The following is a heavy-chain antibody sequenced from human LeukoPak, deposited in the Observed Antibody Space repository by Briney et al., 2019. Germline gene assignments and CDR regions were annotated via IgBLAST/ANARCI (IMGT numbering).Heavy chain of an antibody. CDR2: INTYNGNT. J-gene: IGHJ4*02. D-gene: IGHD3-22*01. Sequence: GASVKVSCKASGYTFTRYGISWVRQAPGQGPEWMGWINTYNGNTDYAQKLQGRVTMTTDTSTSTAYMELRSLRSDDTALYYCATNYYDSSGYYSIDYWGQGTLVTVSS. CDR3: ATNYYDSSGYYSIDY. CDR1: GYTFTRYG. V-gene: IGHV1-18*01.